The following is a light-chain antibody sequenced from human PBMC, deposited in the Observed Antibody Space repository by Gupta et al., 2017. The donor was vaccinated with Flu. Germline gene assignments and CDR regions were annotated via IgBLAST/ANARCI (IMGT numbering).Light chain of an antibody. Sequence: PSTLSESVGDRVTITCRASQTISTWLAWYQQKPVKAPKLLIYKASSLESGVPSRFSGSGSGTEFTLTISSLQPDDFATYYCHQYNSYYRTFGQGTKLEIK. J-gene: IGKJ2*01. V-gene: IGKV1-5*03. CDR3: HQYNSYYRT. CDR2: KAS. CDR1: QTISTW.